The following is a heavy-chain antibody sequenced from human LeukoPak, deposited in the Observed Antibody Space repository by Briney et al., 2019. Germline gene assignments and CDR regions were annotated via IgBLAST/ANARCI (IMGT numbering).Heavy chain of an antibody. J-gene: IGHJ4*02. CDR2: ISTSSSYI. V-gene: IGHV3-21*01. CDR1: GFTFSSYS. Sequence: GGSLRLSCAAYGFTFSSYSMNWVRQAPGKGLEWVSFISTSSSYIYYADSVKGRFTISRDNAKNSLYLEMNSLRAEDTAVYYCAKSSPPPLRYWGQGTLVTVSS. CDR3: AKSSPPPLRY.